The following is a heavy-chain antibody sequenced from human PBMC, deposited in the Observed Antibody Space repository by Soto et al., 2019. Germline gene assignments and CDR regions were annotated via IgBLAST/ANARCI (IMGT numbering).Heavy chain of an antibody. V-gene: IGHV1-18*01. CDR1: GYTFRSYG. Sequence: QVQLVQSGTEVKKPGASVKVSCKASGYTFRSYGISWVRQAPGQGLEWMGWISRYNGNTHYSQKFQGTVTMTTDTSTSTAYMELRNLRSDDTAVYYCAKADSNYAGRFSYYYMDVWGTGTMVTVSS. CDR3: AKADSNYAGRFSYYYMDV. D-gene: IGHD4-4*01. CDR2: ISRYNGNT. J-gene: IGHJ6*03.